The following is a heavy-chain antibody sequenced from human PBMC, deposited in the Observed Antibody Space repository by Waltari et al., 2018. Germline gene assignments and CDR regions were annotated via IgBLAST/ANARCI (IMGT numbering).Heavy chain of an antibody. CDR1: GYSFTGYY. D-gene: IGHD3-3*01. V-gene: IGHV1-2*02. Sequence: QEQLVQSGAEVRKPGASVKVSCKATGYSFTGYYIHWVRQAPGQGLEWLGWINPNSAGTDYAKKFQGRVTMTRDTSSHTVYMELSRLTSDDSAVYYCARGGVSYYDFWTGYYPYMDVWGKGTTVTISS. J-gene: IGHJ6*03. CDR3: ARGGVSYYDFWTGYYPYMDV. CDR2: INPNSAGT.